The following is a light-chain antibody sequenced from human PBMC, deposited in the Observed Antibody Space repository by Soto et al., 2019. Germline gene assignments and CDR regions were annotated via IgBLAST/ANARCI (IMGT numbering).Light chain of an antibody. V-gene: IGKV3-15*01. Sequence: ETVMTQSPATLSVSPGERVTLSCRASQSVGSNLAWYQQKPGQTPRLLVFGASTRATGIPARFSGSGSGTEFTLTISSLQSEDFAVYYCQQYKDWRTFGQGTKVEIK. CDR2: GAS. J-gene: IGKJ1*01. CDR3: QQYKDWRT. CDR1: QSVGSN.